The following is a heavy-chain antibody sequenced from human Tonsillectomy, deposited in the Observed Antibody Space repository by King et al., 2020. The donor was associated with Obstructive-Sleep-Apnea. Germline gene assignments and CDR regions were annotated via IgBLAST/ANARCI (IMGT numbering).Heavy chain of an antibody. CDR1: GFTFSSYW. V-gene: IGHV3-74*01. J-gene: IGHJ4*02. D-gene: IGHD4-17*01. CDR2: INSDGSST. Sequence: VQLVESGGGLVQPGGSLRLSCAASGFTFSSYWMHWVRHAPGKGLVWVSRINSDGSSTSYADSVKGRFTIYRDNAKNTLYLKMNSLRAEDTAVYYCARLGTYGDYEVDYWGQGTLFTVSS. CDR3: ARLGTYGDYEVDY.